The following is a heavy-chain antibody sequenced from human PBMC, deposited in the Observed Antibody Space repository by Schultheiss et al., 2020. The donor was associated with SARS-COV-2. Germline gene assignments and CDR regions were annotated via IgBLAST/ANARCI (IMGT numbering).Heavy chain of an antibody. Sequence: GGSLRLSCKGSGYSFTSYWIGWVRQMPGKGLEWMGIIYPGDSDTRYSPSFQGQVTISADKSISTAYLQWSSLKALDTAMYYCARPYCSGGSCPRAFDIWGQGTMVTVSS. CDR2: IYPGDSDT. CDR3: ARPYCSGGSCPRAFDI. CDR1: GYSFTSYW. D-gene: IGHD2-15*01. J-gene: IGHJ3*02. V-gene: IGHV5-51*01.